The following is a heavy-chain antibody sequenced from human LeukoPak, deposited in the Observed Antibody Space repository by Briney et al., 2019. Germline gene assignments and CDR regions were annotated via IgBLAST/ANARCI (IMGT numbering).Heavy chain of an antibody. Sequence: ASVKVSCKASGFTFIDYYMHWVRQAPGQGLEWMGWINLNSGATNSVQNFQGRVTMTRDTSISTAYMELSRLRSDDTAIYYCARIRTCITTSCHFDYWGQETLVTVSS. V-gene: IGHV1-2*02. D-gene: IGHD2-2*01. J-gene: IGHJ4*02. CDR2: INLNSGAT. CDR3: ARIRTCITTSCHFDY. CDR1: GFTFIDYY.